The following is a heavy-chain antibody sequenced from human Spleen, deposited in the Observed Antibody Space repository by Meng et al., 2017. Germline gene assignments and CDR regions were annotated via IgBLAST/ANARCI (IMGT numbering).Heavy chain of an antibody. CDR3: ARINRGEYDAFDI. D-gene: IGHD1-14*01. Sequence: ASVKVSCKASGYTFTSYYMHWVRQAPGQGLEWMGWINPNSGGTNYAQKFQGRVTMTRDTSISTAYMELSRLRSDDTAVYYCARINRGEYDAFDIWGQGTMVTVSS. CDR2: INPNSGGT. V-gene: IGHV1-2*02. CDR1: GYTFTSYY. J-gene: IGHJ3*02.